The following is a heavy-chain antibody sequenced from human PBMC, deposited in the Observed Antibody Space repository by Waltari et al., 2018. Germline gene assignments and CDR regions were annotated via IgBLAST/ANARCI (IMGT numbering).Heavy chain of an antibody. CDR2: IYTSGST. CDR1: GGSISSCSYY. Sequence: QVQLQESGPGLVKPSQTLSLPCPVSGGSISSCSYYWSWIRQPAGKGLEWIGRIYTSGSTNYNPSLKSRVTISVDTSKNQFSLKLSSVTAADTAVYYCARDRYSSGWWLLDYWGQGTLVTVSS. V-gene: IGHV4-61*02. CDR3: ARDRYSSGWWLLDY. D-gene: IGHD6-19*01. J-gene: IGHJ4*02.